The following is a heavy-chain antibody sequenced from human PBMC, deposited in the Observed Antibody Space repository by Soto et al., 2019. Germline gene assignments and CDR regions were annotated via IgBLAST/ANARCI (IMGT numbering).Heavy chain of an antibody. V-gene: IGHV3-23*01. J-gene: IGHJ5*02. CDR1: GFTFSSYA. CDR3: ARGTGGSSAWRPLDR. CDR2: MSGSGGTT. Sequence: LRLSCAASGFTFSSYAMSWVRQAPGKGLEWVSIMSGSGGTTFYADSVKGRFTISRADSNNTVYLQMNSLRDEDTALYYCARGTGGSSAWRPLDRWGQGTLVTVSS. D-gene: IGHD6-19*01.